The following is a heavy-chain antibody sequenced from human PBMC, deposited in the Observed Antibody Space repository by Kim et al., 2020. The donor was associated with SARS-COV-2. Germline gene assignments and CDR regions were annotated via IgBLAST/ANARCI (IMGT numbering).Heavy chain of an antibody. V-gene: IGHV3-33*06. Sequence: GGSLRLSCAASGFTFSSYAMHWVRQAPGKGLEWVAVIWYDGSNKYYADSVKGRFTISRDNSKNTLYLQMNSLRAEDTAVYYCAKGDRDTAMVTDFDYWGQGTLVTVSS. CDR2: IWYDGSNK. CDR3: AKGDRDTAMVTDFDY. CDR1: GFTFSSYA. D-gene: IGHD5-18*01. J-gene: IGHJ4*02.